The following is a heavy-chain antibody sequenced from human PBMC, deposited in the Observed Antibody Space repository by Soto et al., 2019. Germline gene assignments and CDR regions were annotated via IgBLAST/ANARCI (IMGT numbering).Heavy chain of an antibody. J-gene: IGHJ6*02. D-gene: IGHD5-12*01. CDR3: ARDSGYDGFLKEEWLGMDV. CDR2: IYYSGST. CDR1: GGAISSGGYY. V-gene: IGHV4-31*03. Sequence: SETLSLTCTVSGGAISSGGYYWSWIRQHPGKGLEWIGYIYYSGSTYYNPSLKSRVTISVDTSKNQFSLKLSSVTAADTAVYYCARDSGYDGFLKEEWLGMDVWGQGTTVTVS.